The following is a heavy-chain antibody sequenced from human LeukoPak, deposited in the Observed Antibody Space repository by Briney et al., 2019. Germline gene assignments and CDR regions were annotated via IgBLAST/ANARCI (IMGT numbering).Heavy chain of an antibody. V-gene: IGHV1-69*05. D-gene: IGHD6-13*01. CDR2: IIPIFGTA. CDR3: ARSPKWYSSSWEGWDY. Sequence: GASVKVSCKASGGTFISYAISWVRQAPGQGLEWMGVIIPIFGTANYAQKFQGRVTITTDESTSTAYMELSSLRSEDTAVYYCARSPKWYSSSWEGWDYWGQGTLVTVSS. CDR1: GGTFISYA. J-gene: IGHJ4*02.